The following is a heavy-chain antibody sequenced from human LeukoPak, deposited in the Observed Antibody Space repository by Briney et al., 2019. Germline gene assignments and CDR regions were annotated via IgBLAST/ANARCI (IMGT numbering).Heavy chain of an antibody. V-gene: IGHV3-74*01. CDR3: ARESHSSGFYYYYGMDV. J-gene: IGHJ6*02. CDR2: IDTVGSGT. Sequence: GGSLRLSCAASGFTFSNYWMHWVRQAPGKGLVGVSRIDTVGSGTFYADSVKGRFTISRDNAKNTLYLQMNSLRAEDTAVYYCARESHSSGFYYYYGMDVWGQGTTVTVSS. CDR1: GFTFSNYW. D-gene: IGHD6-19*01.